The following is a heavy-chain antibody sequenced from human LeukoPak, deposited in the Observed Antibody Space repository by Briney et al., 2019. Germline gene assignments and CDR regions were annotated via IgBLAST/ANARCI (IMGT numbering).Heavy chain of an antibody. CDR2: IIPILGIA. CDR3: ARDLTIFGVDPAYYSDY. D-gene: IGHD3-3*01. Sequence: SSVKVSCKASGGTFSSYTISWVRQAPGQGLEWMGRIIPILGIANYAQKFQGRVTITADKSTSTAYMELSSLRSEDTAVYYCARDLTIFGVDPAYYSDYWGQGTLVTVSS. J-gene: IGHJ4*02. CDR1: GGTFSSYT. V-gene: IGHV1-69*04.